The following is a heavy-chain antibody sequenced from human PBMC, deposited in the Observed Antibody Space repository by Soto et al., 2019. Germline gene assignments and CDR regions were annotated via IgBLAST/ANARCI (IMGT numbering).Heavy chain of an antibody. CDR3: AETVDIPVAGTSGVGYALDV. CDR2: IKQDESEK. CDR1: GFSLSRNW. D-gene: IGHD6-19*01. Sequence: EVQLEESGGGLVQPGGSLRLSCEASGFSLSRNWMSWVRQVPGKGLEWVANIKQDESEKYYLDSVKGRFTISRDNARNSLYLQIDSLRAEDTAIYYCAETVDIPVAGTSGVGYALDVWGQGTTVTVSS. V-gene: IGHV3-7*05. J-gene: IGHJ6*02.